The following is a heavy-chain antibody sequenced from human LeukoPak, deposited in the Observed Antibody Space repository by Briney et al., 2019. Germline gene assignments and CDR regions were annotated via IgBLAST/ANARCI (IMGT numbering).Heavy chain of an antibody. CDR2: IYYSGST. CDR1: GGSISSSSYY. V-gene: IGHV4-39*01. Sequence: SETLFLTCTVSGGSISSSSYYWGWLRQPPGKGLEWIGSIYYSGSTYYNPSLKSRVTISVDTSKNQFSLKLNSVTAADTAVYYCARQGYGMDVWGQGTTVTVSS. CDR3: ARQGYGMDV. J-gene: IGHJ6*02.